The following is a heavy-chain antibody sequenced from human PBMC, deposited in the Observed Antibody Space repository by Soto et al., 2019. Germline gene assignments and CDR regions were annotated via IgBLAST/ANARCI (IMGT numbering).Heavy chain of an antibody. J-gene: IGHJ6*01. CDR1: GGTFSSYA. V-gene: IGHV1-69*14. D-gene: IGHD2-15*01. CDR3: ATGVAGRLLGLYYCYGMDV. Sequence: QVQLVQSGAEVKKPGSSVKVSCKASGGTFSSYAISWVRQAPGQGLEWMGGIIPIFGTANYAQKFQGRVTIPADKSTSTAYMELSSLRSEDTAVYYCATGVAGRLLGLYYCYGMDVWGRGTTVTVSS. CDR2: IIPIFGTA.